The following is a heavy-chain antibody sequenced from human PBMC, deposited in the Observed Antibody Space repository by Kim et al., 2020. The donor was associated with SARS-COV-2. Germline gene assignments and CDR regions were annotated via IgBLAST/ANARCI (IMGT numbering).Heavy chain of an antibody. CDR2: ISSSSSYI. J-gene: IGHJ5*02. D-gene: IGHD6-6*01. V-gene: IGHV3-21*01. CDR3: ARDPRPAEREYSSSPNWFDP. CDR1: GFTFSSYS. Sequence: GGSLRLSCAASGFTFSSYSMNWVRQAPGKGLEWVSSISSSSSYIYYADSVKGRFTISRDNAKNSLYLQMNSLRAEDTAVYYCARDPRPAEREYSSSPNWFDPWGQGTLVTVSS.